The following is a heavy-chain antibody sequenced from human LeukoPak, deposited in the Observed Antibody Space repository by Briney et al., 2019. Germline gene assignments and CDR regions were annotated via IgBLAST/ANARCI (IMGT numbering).Heavy chain of an antibody. Sequence: ASVKVSCKASGYTFTGYYMQWMRQAPGQGLEWMGWINPNSGGTNYAQKFQGRATMTRDTSISTAYMELSRLRSDDTAVYYCARDIEWFGELLTDYWGQGTLVTVSS. CDR3: ARDIEWFGELLTDY. CDR2: INPNSGGT. J-gene: IGHJ4*02. V-gene: IGHV1-2*02. D-gene: IGHD3-10*01. CDR1: GYTFTGYY.